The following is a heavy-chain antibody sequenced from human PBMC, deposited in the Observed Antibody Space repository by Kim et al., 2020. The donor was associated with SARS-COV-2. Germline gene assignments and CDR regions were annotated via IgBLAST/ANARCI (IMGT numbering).Heavy chain of an antibody. J-gene: IGHJ6*02. CDR3: ARDVGIAARSGDFYYYYGMDV. CDR1: GDSVSSNSAA. CDR2: TYYRSKWYN. Sequence: SQTLSLTCAISGDSVSSNSAAWNWIRQSPSRGLEWLGRTYYRSKWYNDYAVSVKSRITINPDTSKNQFSLQLNSVTPEDTAVYYCARDVGIAARSGDFYYYYGMDVWGQGTTVTVSS. V-gene: IGHV6-1*01. D-gene: IGHD6-6*01.